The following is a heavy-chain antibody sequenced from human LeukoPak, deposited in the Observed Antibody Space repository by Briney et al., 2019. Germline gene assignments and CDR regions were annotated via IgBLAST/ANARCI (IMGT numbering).Heavy chain of an antibody. Sequence: GESPRISCKGSGYSFTSYWNSRVRQMPGKGLEWMGRIDSSDSYTNYSPSFQGHVTISADKSISTAYLQWSSLKASDTAMYYCARLEVVVVTPGSAAFDIWGQGTMVTVFS. CDR2: IDSSDSYT. J-gene: IGHJ3*02. V-gene: IGHV5-10-1*01. D-gene: IGHD3-22*01. CDR1: GYSFTSYW. CDR3: ARLEVVVVTPGSAAFDI.